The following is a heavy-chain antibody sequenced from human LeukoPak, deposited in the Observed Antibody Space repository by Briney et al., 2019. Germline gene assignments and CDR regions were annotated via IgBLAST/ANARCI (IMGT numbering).Heavy chain of an antibody. D-gene: IGHD3-10*01. CDR2: INHSGST. Sequence: SETLSLTCAVYGGSFSGYYWSWIRQPPGKRLEWIGEINHSGSTNYNPSLKSRVTISVDTSKNQFSLKLSSVTAADTAVYYCATLQEAYGSGSYWGDYWGQGTLVTVSS. V-gene: IGHV4-34*01. CDR1: GGSFSGYY. CDR3: ATLQEAYGSGSYWGDY. J-gene: IGHJ4*02.